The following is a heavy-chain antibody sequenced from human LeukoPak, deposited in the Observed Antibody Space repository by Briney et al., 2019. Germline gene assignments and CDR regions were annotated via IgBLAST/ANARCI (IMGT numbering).Heavy chain of an antibody. CDR3: TTYSLGNDFWSGYYY. D-gene: IGHD3-3*01. J-gene: IGHJ4*02. V-gene: IGHV3-15*01. CDR1: GFIFSNAW. Sequence: GGSLRLSCAASGFIFSNAWMSWVRQAPGKGLEWIGRIKSKTDGGTTDYAAPVKGRFTISRDDSKNTLYLQMNSLKTEDTAVYYCTTYSLGNDFWSGYYYWGQGTLVTVSS. CDR2: IKSKTDGGTT.